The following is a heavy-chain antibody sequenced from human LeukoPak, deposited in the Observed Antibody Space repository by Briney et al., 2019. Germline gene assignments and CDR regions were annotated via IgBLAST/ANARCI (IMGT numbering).Heavy chain of an antibody. CDR1: GGSFSGYY. Sequence: PSETLSLTCAVYGGSFSGYYWSWIRQPPGKGLEWIGEINHSGSTNYNPSLKSRVTISVDTSKNQFSLKLSSVTAADTAVYYCARESPNYYDSSGYYIRPGRSFDYWGQGTLVTVPS. J-gene: IGHJ4*02. CDR2: INHSGST. CDR3: ARESPNYYDSSGYYIRPGRSFDY. D-gene: IGHD3-22*01. V-gene: IGHV4-34*01.